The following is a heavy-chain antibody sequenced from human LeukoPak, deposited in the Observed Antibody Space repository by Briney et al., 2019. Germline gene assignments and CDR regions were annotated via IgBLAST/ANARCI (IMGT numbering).Heavy chain of an antibody. CDR2: IRSKANSYAT. CDR1: GFTFSGSA. CDR3: ANRGLLWFGEEM. D-gene: IGHD3-10*01. J-gene: IGHJ4*02. V-gene: IGHV3-73*01. Sequence: GGSLRLSCAASGFTFSGSAMHWVRQASGKGLEWVGRIRSKANSYATAYAASVKGRFTISRDDSKNAAYLQMNSLKTEDTAVYYCANRGLLWFGEEMWGQGTLVTVSS.